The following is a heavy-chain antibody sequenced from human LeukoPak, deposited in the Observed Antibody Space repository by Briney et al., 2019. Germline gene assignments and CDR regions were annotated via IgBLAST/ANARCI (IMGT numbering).Heavy chain of an antibody. J-gene: IGHJ4*02. CDR1: GFTFSSYG. V-gene: IGHV3-30*02. Sequence: GGSLRLSCAASGFTFSSYGMHWVRQAPGKGLEWVAFIRYDGSNKYYADSVKGRFTISRDNSKNTLYLQMNSLRAEDTAVYYCAKEYCSSTSCYVSDWGQGTLVTVCS. CDR3: AKEYCSSTSCYVSD. CDR2: IRYDGSNK. D-gene: IGHD2-2*01.